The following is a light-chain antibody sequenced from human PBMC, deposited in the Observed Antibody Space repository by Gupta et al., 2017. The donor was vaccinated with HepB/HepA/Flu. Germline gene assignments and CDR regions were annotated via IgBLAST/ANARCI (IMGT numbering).Light chain of an antibody. Sequence: QAVVTQEPSLTVSPGGTVTLTFGPSAGAVTSGHYPYWFQQKPGQAPRTLIYDTSKKYSWTPARFSGSLLGGKAALTLSGAQPEDEAEYYCLLSYSGAFVVFGGGTKLTVL. J-gene: IGLJ2*01. V-gene: IGLV7-46*01. CDR3: LLSYSGAFVV. CDR2: DTS. CDR1: AGAVTSGHY.